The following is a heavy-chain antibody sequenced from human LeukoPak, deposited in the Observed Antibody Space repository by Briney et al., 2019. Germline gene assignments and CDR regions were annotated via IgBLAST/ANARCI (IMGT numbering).Heavy chain of an antibody. V-gene: IGHV4-34*01. CDR3: AGSSSGWYYY. Sequence: PSETLSLTCAVYGGSFSGYYWSWIRQPPGKGLEWIGEINHSGSTNHNPSLKSRVTISVDTSKNQFSLKLSSVTAADTAVYYCAGSSSGWYYYWGQGTLVTVSS. D-gene: IGHD6-19*01. CDR2: INHSGST. CDR1: GGSFSGYY. J-gene: IGHJ4*02.